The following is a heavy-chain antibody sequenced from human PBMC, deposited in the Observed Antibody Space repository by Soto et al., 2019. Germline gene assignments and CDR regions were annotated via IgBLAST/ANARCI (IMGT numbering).Heavy chain of an antibody. V-gene: IGHV5-10-1*01. CDR2: IDPSNSYT. J-gene: IGHJ5*02. CDR3: ARGYNYFDP. CDR1: GYNFATYR. Sequence: PGESLKISCKASGYNFATYRITWVRQMPGEGLEWMGRIDPSNSYTNYSPSFQGHVTIPADKSISTAYLQWSSLKASDTAIYYCARGYNYFDPWGQGTLVTVSS.